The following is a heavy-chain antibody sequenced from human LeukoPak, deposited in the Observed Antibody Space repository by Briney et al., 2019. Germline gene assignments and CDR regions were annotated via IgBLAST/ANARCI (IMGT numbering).Heavy chain of an antibody. CDR2: ISYDGSNK. D-gene: IGHD6-19*01. V-gene: IGHV3-30*18. CDR3: AKDVYSSGLGYFDL. J-gene: IGHJ2*01. Sequence: GGSLRLSCAASGFTFSSYGMHWVRQAPGKGLEWVAVISYDGSNKYYADSVKGRYTISRDNSKNTLYLQMNSLRAEDTAVYYCAKDVYSSGLGYFDLWGRGTLVTVSS. CDR1: GFTFSSYG.